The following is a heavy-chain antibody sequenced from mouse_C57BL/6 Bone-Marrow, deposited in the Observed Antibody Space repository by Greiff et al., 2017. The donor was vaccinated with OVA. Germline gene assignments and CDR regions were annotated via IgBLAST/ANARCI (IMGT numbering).Heavy chain of an antibody. CDR2: ISDGGSYT. CDR1: GFPFSSYA. CDR3: AGFAY. Sequence: EVQLMESGGGLVKPGGSLKLSCAASGFPFSSYAMSWVRQTPEKRLEWVATISDGGSYTYYPDNVKGRFTISRDNAKNNLYLQMSHLKSEDTAMYYCAGFAYWGQGTLVTVSA. J-gene: IGHJ3*01. V-gene: IGHV5-4*01.